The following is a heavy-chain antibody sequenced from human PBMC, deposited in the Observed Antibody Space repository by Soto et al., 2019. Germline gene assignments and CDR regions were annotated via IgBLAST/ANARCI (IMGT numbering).Heavy chain of an antibody. V-gene: IGHV3-23*01. CDR3: AKDRLPTSGQRFYFDS. Sequence: DVNLLQSGGGSAQPGGSLRLSCATSGFAFSTYAMTWVRQVPGRGLEWVSTILPDETGFYTVSVKGRFTISRDNFRGILYLQMNDLWVEDAAIYFCAKDRLPTSGQRFYFDSWGQGSPVTVSS. CDR1: GFAFSTYA. CDR2: ILPDETG. D-gene: IGHD2-15*01. J-gene: IGHJ4*02.